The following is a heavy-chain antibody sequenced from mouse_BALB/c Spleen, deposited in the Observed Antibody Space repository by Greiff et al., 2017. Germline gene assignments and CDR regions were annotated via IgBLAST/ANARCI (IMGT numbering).Heavy chain of an antibody. CDR3: ARRSSGAMDY. CDR1: GYTFTSYW. J-gene: IGHJ4*01. V-gene: IGHV1-7*01. D-gene: IGHD3-1*01. CDR2: INPSTGYT. Sequence: QVQLKESGAELAKPGASVKMSCKASGYTFTSYWMHWVKQRPGQGLEWIGYINPSTGYTEYNQKFKDKATLTADKSSSTAYMQLSSLTSEDSAVYYCARRSSGAMDYWGQGTSVTVSS.